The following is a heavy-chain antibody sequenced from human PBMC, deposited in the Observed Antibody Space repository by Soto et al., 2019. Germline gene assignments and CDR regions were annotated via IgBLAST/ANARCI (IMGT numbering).Heavy chain of an antibody. D-gene: IGHD4-4*01. CDR3: VKEKLYSNYEYYFDS. CDR2: ISWYSGTI. CDR1: GFSFRNYA. Sequence: GGSLRLSCEASGFSFRNYAMHWVRRPPGKGLEWVSGISWYSGTIGYADSVRGRYTISRDNAKNSLYLQMNSLRPEDTAFYYCVKEKLYSNYEYYFDSWGQGTLVTVSS. J-gene: IGHJ4*02. V-gene: IGHV3-9*01.